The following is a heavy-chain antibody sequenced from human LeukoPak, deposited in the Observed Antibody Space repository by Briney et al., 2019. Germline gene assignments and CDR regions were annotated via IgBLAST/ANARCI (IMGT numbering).Heavy chain of an antibody. CDR1: EFTFSSSA. D-gene: IGHD4-17*01. V-gene: IGHV3-23*01. Sequence: GGSLRLSCAASEFTFSSSAMSWVRQAPGGGLEWFSTIGSSGSVTYYADSVKGRFTISRDNSKSTLYLQMNSLRAEDTAVYYCATDRYYGPIDYWGQGTLVTVSS. CDR3: ATDRYYGPIDY. CDR2: IGSSGSVT. J-gene: IGHJ4*02.